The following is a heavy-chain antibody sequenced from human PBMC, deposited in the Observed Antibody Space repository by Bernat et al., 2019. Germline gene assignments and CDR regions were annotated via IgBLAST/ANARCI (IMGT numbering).Heavy chain of an antibody. CDR1: GFTLSSYW. D-gene: IGHD6-13*01. J-gene: IGHJ5*02. V-gene: IGHV3-7*03. CDR3: AGGIGYTSDWYGWLDP. CDR2: INEDGSDK. Sequence: EMQLVESGGGLVQPGGSLRLSCAASGFTLSSYWMSWVRQAPGKGLEWVANINEDGSDKYYVDSVKGRFTISRDNSRNTLYLQMNSLRVEDTAVYYCAGGIGYTSDWYGWLDPWGQGTLVTVSS.